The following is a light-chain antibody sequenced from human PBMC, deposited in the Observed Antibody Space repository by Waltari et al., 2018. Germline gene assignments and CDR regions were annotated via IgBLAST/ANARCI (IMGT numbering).Light chain of an antibody. V-gene: IGLV2-14*01. J-gene: IGLJ2*01. CDR1: SRDVVGYNY. CDR3: SSYTSSSTLVV. CDR2: EVS. Sequence: QSALTQPASVSGSPGQSITISCTGTSRDVVGYNYVSWYQQHPGKAPKLMIYEVSNRPSGVSNRFSGSKSGNTASLTISGLQAEDEADYYCSSYTSSSTLVVFGGGTKLTVL.